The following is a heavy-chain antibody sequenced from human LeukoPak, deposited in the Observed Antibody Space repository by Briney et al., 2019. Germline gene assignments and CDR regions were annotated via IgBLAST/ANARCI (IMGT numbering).Heavy chain of an antibody. CDR2: ISYDGSNK. CDR1: GLTFSSYG. Sequence: GGSLRLSCAASGLTFSSYGMHWVRQAPGKGLEWVAVISYDGSNKYYADSVKGRFTISRDNSKNTLYLQMNSLRAEDTAVYYCAKGSSSWTSPLDYWGQGTLVTVSS. V-gene: IGHV3-30*18. D-gene: IGHD6-13*01. J-gene: IGHJ4*02. CDR3: AKGSSSWTSPLDY.